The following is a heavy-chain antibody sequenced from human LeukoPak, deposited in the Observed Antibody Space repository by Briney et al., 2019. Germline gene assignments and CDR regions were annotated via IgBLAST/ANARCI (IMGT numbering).Heavy chain of an antibody. D-gene: IGHD6-19*01. CDR1: GYTFTGYY. CDR3: ARIDSSGWDVDY. CDR2: ISAYNGNT. V-gene: IGHV1-18*04. Sequence: ASVKVSCKASGYTFTGYYMHWVRQAPGQGLEWMGWISAYNGNTNYAQKLQGRVTMTTDTSTSTAYMELRSLRSDDTAVYYCARIDSSGWDVDYWGQGTLVTVSS. J-gene: IGHJ4*02.